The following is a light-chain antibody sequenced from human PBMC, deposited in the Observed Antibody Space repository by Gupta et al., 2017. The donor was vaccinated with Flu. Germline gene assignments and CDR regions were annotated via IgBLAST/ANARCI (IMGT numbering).Light chain of an antibody. J-gene: IGLJ3*02. CDR2: EGS. CDR1: TGEVGGSSF. V-gene: IGLV2-8*01. Sequence: SVTITCTGTTGEVGGSSFVSWYQHHPAKAHQLLFYEGSKRTAGVPGRFSGSKAGNTASLTISGHEEEDEAYYYCSAAGGNNMWVFGGGTRLTVL. CDR3: SAAGGNNMWV.